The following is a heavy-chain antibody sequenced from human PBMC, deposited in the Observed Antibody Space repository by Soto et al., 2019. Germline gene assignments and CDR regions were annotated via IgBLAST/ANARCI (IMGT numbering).Heavy chain of an antibody. J-gene: IGHJ4*02. CDR2: IYRDDDK. D-gene: IGHD6-13*01. Sequence: GSGPTLVNPTQTLTLTCTFSGFSLSTSGVGVGWIRQPPGKALEWLALIYRDDDKRYSPSLKSRLTITKDTSKNQVVLTMTNMDPVDTATYYCAHRRMRLGSSWIEFDYWGQGTLVTVSS. CDR3: AHRRMRLGSSWIEFDY. CDR1: GFSLSTSGVG. V-gene: IGHV2-5*02.